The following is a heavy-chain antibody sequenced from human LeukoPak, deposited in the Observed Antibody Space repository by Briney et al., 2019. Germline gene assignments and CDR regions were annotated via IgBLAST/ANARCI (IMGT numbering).Heavy chain of an antibody. CDR1: GVTFSNFA. CDR2: ITASGGST. Sequence: GGSLRLSCAAAGVTFSNFAMSWVRQAPGKGLEWVSAITASGGSTYYADSVKGRFTISRDNSKNTLHLQANNLRADDTAIYYCAKKSSSSWPNFDFWGQGTLVTVSS. J-gene: IGHJ4*02. CDR3: AKKSSSSWPNFDF. V-gene: IGHV3-23*01. D-gene: IGHD6-13*01.